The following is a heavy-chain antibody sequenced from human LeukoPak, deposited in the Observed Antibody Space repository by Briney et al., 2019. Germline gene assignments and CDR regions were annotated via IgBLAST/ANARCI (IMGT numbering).Heavy chain of an antibody. CDR1: GFTFSDYL. J-gene: IGHJ4*02. CDR3: AKPATSILIYFDS. CDR2: IRSKTYGGTT. D-gene: IGHD2-2*01. V-gene: IGHV3-49*03. Sequence: GGSLRLSCTASGFTFSDYLMSWFRQAPGKGLEWVGFIRSKTYGGTTEYAASVKGRFTISRDDSKRIAYLQMNSLETEDTAVYYCAKPATSILIYFDSWGQGILVTVSS.